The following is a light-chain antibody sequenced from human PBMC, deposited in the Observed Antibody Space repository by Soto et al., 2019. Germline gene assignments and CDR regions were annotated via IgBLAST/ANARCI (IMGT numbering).Light chain of an antibody. V-gene: IGKV1-5*03. CDR2: KAS. Sequence: DIQMTQSPSTLPASVGDRVTITCRASQIISNWLAWYQQKPGKAPKLLIYKASSLESGVPSRFSGSGSGTEFTLTISSLQPDDFATYYCQQYNNYWTFGQGTKVEIK. CDR3: QQYNNYWT. CDR1: QIISNW. J-gene: IGKJ1*01.